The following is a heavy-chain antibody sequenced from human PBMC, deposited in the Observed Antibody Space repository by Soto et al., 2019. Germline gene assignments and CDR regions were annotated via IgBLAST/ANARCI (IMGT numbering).Heavy chain of an antibody. CDR3: ARDSGRSDVVPAAISAMDV. J-gene: IGHJ6*02. Sequence: QVQLVQSGAEVKKPGSSVKVSCKRSGGNRYTITWVRQAPGQGREWMGRIIPMFGIATYAQNFQGRVTISADKSTSTAHMELSSLRSEDTAVYYCARDSGRSDVVPAAISAMDVWGQGTTVTVSS. CDR2: IIPMFGIA. V-gene: IGHV1-69*08. CDR1: GGNRYT. D-gene: IGHD2-2*01.